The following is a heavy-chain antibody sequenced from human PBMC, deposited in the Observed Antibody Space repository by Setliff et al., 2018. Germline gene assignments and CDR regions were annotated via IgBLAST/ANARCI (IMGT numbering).Heavy chain of an antibody. J-gene: IGHJ4*02. D-gene: IGHD3-9*01. CDR2: IKSYNGDT. V-gene: IGHV1-18*01. CDR3: ARDADHYDTDENPIFDY. Sequence: GASVKVSCKASGYTFTNYGISWVRQAPGQGLEWMGYIKSYNGDTYFARNLQGRLSMTTDASSSTAYMELTSLRSDDTAMYYCARDADHYDTDENPIFDYWGQG. CDR1: GYTFTNYG.